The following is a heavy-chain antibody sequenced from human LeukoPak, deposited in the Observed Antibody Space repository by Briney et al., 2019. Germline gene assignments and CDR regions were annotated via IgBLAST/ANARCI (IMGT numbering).Heavy chain of an antibody. V-gene: IGHV4-4*07. Sequence: SETLSLTCTVSGGSISSYYRSWIRQPAGKGLEWIGRIYTSGSTNYNPSLKSRVTMSVDTSKNQFSLKLSSVTAADTAVYYCARALSSGYYLNWFDPWGQGTLVTVSS. CDR1: GGSISSYY. D-gene: IGHD3-22*01. J-gene: IGHJ5*02. CDR3: ARALSSGYYLNWFDP. CDR2: IYTSGST.